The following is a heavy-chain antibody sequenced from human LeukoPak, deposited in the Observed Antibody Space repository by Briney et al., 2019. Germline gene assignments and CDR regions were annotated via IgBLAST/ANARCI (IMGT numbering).Heavy chain of an antibody. CDR1: GYTFTSYA. CDR3: ARGLLWFGELRGYYYYYMDV. V-gene: IGHV1-2*02. J-gene: IGHJ6*03. Sequence: ASVKVSCKASGYTFTSYAMNWVRQAPGHGLEWMGWINPNSGGTNYAQRFQGRVTMTRDTSITTAYMELSSLRSDDTAVYYCARGLLWFGELRGYYYYYMDVWGKGTTVTISS. D-gene: IGHD3-10*01. CDR2: INPNSGGT.